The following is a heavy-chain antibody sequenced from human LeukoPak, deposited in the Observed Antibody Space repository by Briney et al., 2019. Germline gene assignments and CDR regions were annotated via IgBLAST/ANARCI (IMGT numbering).Heavy chain of an antibody. D-gene: IGHD6-19*01. CDR1: GFTFSSYA. CDR2: ISGSGEYT. V-gene: IGHV3-23*01. J-gene: IGHJ4*02. CDR3: AKVTVGSSAWYLGY. Sequence: PGGSLRLSCAASGFTFSSYAMTWVRQAPGKGLEWVSSISGSGEYTYYADSVEGRFTISRDNSKNTLYLQMNSLRAEDTAVHYCAKVTVGSSAWYLGYWGQGTLVTVSS.